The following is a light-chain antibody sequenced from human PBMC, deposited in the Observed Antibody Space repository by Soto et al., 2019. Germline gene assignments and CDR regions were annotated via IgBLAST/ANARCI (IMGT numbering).Light chain of an antibody. J-gene: IGLJ1*01. CDR1: SSDVGGYNF. V-gene: IGLV2-14*03. CDR3: CSYTSSTIYV. CDR2: DVS. Sequence: QSALTQPASVSGSPGQSITISCTGTSSDVGGYNFVSWYQHHPGKDPKLMIYDVSNRPSGVSNRFSGSKSGNTASLTISGLQTEDEADYYCCSYTSSTIYVFGTGTKLTVL.